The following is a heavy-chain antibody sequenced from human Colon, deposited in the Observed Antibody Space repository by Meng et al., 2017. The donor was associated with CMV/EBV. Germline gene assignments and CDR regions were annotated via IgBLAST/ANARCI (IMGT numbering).Heavy chain of an antibody. CDR3: ATVSGGDFNY. CDR1: GYTFTGYF. V-gene: IGHV1-2*02. D-gene: IGHD1-26*01. Sequence: QLVPSGAGVRKPGASVKVSCKASGYTFTGYFMYWVRQAPGQGLEWTGSIDPTSGGTNYAQKFQSRVTMTRDTSINTAYMVLSRLRSDDTAVYYCATVSGGDFNYWGQGTLVTVSS. J-gene: IGHJ4*02. CDR2: IDPTSGGT.